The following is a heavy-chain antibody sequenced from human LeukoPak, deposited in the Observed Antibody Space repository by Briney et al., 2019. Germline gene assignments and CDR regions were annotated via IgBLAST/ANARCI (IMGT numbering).Heavy chain of an antibody. J-gene: IGHJ6*02. D-gene: IGHD3-9*01. CDR1: GGSISSYC. Sequence: PSETLSLTCTVSGGSISSYCWSWIRQPPGKGLEWIGYIYYSGSTNYNPSLKSRVTISVDTSKNQFSLKLSSVTAADTAVYYCARAPYDILTGYYHYYYGMDVWGQGTTVTVSS. CDR3: ARAPYDILTGYYHYYYGMDV. CDR2: IYYSGST. V-gene: IGHV4-59*01.